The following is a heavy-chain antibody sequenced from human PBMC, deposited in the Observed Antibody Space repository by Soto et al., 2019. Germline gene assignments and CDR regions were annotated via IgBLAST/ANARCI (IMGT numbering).Heavy chain of an antibody. CDR2: IIPILGIA. D-gene: IGHD6-19*01. J-gene: IGHJ3*02. V-gene: IGHV1-69*02. CDR1: GGTFSSYT. Sequence: ASVKVSCKASGGTFSSYTISWVRQAPGQGLEWMGRIIPILGIANYAQKFQGRVTITADKSTSTAYMELSSLRSEDTAVYYCASGYSSGPGAFDIWGQGTMVTVSS. CDR3: ASGYSSGPGAFDI.